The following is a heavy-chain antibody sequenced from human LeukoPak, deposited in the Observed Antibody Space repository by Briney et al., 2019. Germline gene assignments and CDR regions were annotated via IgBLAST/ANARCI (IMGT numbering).Heavy chain of an antibody. CDR1: RSSLSPARMD. CDR2: FFSNDDK. J-gene: IGHJ5*02. Sequence: SGPVLVKLSKTLTQTCTATRSSLSPARMDVSWIRQPPGMSLKWLAHFFSNDDKSYRTPLKSQLPVSTDNSQTQVVLTTTNMDPVDTATYYCARICGTIVLWFDPWVRGTLVTVSS. V-gene: IGHV2-26*02. D-gene: IGHD4/OR15-4a*01. CDR3: ARICGTIVLWFDP.